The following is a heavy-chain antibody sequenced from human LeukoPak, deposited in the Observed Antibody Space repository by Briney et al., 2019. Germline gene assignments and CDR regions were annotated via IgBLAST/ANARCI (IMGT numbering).Heavy chain of an antibody. Sequence: GGSLRLSCAASGFTFSSYGMYWVRQAPGKGLEWVAFIRYDGSNKYYADSVKGRFTVSRDNSKNTLYLQMKSLRAEDTAVHYCAKGGGYEAQYYYSYLDVWGKGATVTISS. V-gene: IGHV3-30*02. CDR1: GFTFSSYG. D-gene: IGHD5-12*01. CDR3: AKGGGYEAQYYYSYLDV. J-gene: IGHJ6*03. CDR2: IRYDGSNK.